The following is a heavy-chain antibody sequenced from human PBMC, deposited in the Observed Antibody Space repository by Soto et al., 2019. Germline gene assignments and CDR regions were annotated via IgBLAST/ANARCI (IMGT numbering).Heavy chain of an antibody. CDR2: VNHSGST. CDR3: ARGGGSSWYGINWFDP. CDR1: GGSFSGYY. D-gene: IGHD6-13*01. Sequence: SETLSLTCAVYGGSFSGYYCSWIRQPPGKGLEWIGEVNHSGSTNYNPSLKSRVTISVDTSKNQFSLKLSSVTAADTAVYYCARGGGSSWYGINWFDPWGQGTLVTVSS. V-gene: IGHV4-34*01. J-gene: IGHJ5*02.